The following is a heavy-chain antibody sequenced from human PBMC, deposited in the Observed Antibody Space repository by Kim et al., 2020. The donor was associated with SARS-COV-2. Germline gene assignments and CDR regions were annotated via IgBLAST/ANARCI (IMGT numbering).Heavy chain of an antibody. Sequence: GESLKISCKGSGYSFTSYWIGWVRQMPGKGLEWMGIIWPGDSDTRYSPSFKGQVTISADKSISTVHLQWSSLKASDTAMYYCVTPVGSGGQDDFDIWGQGTVVTVSS. V-gene: IGHV5-51*01. J-gene: IGHJ3*02. CDR2: IWPGDSDT. CDR1: GYSFTSYW. CDR3: VTPVGSGGQDDFDI. D-gene: IGHD6-19*01.